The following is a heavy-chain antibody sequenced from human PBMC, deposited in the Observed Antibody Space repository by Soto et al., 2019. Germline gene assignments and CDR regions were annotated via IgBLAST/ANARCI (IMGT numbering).Heavy chain of an antibody. CDR2: IIPILGTA. CDR3: TSFDSTGYYPQNLY. D-gene: IGHD3-22*01. J-gene: IGHJ4*02. V-gene: IGHV1-69*01. CDR1: GGSFSIFS. Sequence: SVKVSCKVSGGSFSIFSINWVRQAPVQRFEWMGGIIPILGTANFTQKFQDRVTFTADESTATAYMTLSSLTSEDTAFYYCTSFDSTGYYPQNLYWDPETQLTISS.